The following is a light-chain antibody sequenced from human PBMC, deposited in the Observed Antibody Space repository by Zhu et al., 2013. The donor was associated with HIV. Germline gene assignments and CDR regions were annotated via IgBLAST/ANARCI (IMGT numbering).Light chain of an antibody. J-gene: IGLJ1*01. V-gene: IGLV1-51*01. Sequence: QSVLTQPPSVSAAPGQKVTISCSGSSSNIGKNYVSWYQQVPGAAPKLLIYDNNKRPSGIPDRFSGSKSGTSATLDITGLQTGDEADYYCSSYAGIDTFYVFGTGTKVTVL. CDR3: SSYAGIDTFYV. CDR2: DNN. CDR1: SSNIGKNY.